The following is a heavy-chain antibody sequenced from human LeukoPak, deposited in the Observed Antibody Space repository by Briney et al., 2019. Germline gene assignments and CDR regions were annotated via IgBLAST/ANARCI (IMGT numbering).Heavy chain of an antibody. Sequence: PSETLSLTCIVSGGSISSSIYYWAWVRQPPGKGLEWIGTVFYNGATQYSPSLRSRVTISIDTSTNQFSLKLTSVTAADTAVYYCARGRDYIWGSYRYNWFDPWGQGTLVIVSS. V-gene: IGHV4-39*07. CDR3: ARGRDYIWGSYRYNWFDP. J-gene: IGHJ5*02. CDR1: GGSISSSIYY. D-gene: IGHD3-16*02. CDR2: VFYNGAT.